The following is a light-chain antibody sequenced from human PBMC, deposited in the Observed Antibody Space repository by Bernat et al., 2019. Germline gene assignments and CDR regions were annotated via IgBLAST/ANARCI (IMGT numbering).Light chain of an antibody. J-gene: IGLJ3*02. CDR3: SSYAGSNMGV. V-gene: IGLV2-8*01. Sequence: QSALTPPPSASGSPGQSVTISCTGTSSDVGAYSYVSWYQHHPGKAPKLMIYEVTKRPSGVPDRFSGSKSGNTASLTVSGLQAQDEADYYCSSYAGSNMGVFGGGTKLTVL. CDR1: SSDVGAYSY. CDR2: EVT.